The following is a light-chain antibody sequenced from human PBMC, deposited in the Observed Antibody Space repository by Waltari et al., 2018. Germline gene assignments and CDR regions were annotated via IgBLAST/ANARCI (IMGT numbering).Light chain of an antibody. CDR3: SSYTSSSTYV. V-gene: IGLV2-14*01. J-gene: IGLJ1*01. CDR2: EVS. CDR1: SSYIGAYNY. Sequence: QSALTQPASVSGSPGQSTTISCSGTSSYIGAYNYVSWFQQHPGKVPKLMIYEVSNRPSGISNRFSGSKSGNTASLTISRLQAEDEADYYCSSYTSSSTYVFGTGTRVTVL.